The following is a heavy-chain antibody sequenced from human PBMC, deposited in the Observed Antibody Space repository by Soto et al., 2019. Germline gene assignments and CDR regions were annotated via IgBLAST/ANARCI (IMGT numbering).Heavy chain of an antibody. D-gene: IGHD3-22*01. CDR2: INPSGGST. Sequence: GPPVKVSCKASGYTFTSYYMHWVRQAPGQGLEWMGIINPSGGSTSYAQKFQGRVTMTRDTSTSTVYMELSSLRSEDTAVYYCARESRGYYYDSSGYYPDAFDIWGQGTMVTVSS. CDR3: ARESRGYYYDSSGYYPDAFDI. J-gene: IGHJ3*02. V-gene: IGHV1-46*01. CDR1: GYTFTSYY.